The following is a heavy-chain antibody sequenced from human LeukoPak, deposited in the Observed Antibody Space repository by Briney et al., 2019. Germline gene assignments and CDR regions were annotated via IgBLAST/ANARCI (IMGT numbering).Heavy chain of an antibody. J-gene: IGHJ5*02. Sequence: PGGSLRLSCAASGFTFSSYGMHWVRQAPGKGLEWVSVIYSGGSTYYADSVKGRFTISRDNSKNTLYLQMNSLRAEDTAVYYCARERALGYQLLQRGAWFDPWGQGTLVTVSS. CDR1: GFTFSSYG. V-gene: IGHV3-66*01. CDR2: IYSGGST. D-gene: IGHD2-2*01. CDR3: ARERALGYQLLQRGAWFDP.